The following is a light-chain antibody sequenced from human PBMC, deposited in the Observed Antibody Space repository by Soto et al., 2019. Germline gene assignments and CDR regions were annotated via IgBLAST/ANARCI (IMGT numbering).Light chain of an antibody. CDR1: SGHSIYA. V-gene: IGLV4-69*01. J-gene: IGLJ2*01. CDR3: QTWGTGIVV. CDR2: LNSDGSH. Sequence: QSVLTQSPSASASLGASVKLPCTLSSGHSIYAIAWHQQQPEKGPRYLMKLNSDGSHSKGDGIPDRFSGSSSGAERYLTISSLQSEDEADSYCQTWGTGIVVFGGGTKLTVL.